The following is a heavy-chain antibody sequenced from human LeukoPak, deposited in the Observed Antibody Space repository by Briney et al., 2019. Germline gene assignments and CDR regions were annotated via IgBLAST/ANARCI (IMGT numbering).Heavy chain of an antibody. CDR1: GYTFSGYA. CDR3: ARGIWSATRVDYYLDN. Sequence: ASVKVSCKASGYTFSGYAIHWVRQAPGQRFEWMGWINAGNGHTKYSQNFQGRVTITRDSSANIVYMDVSSLTSEDTAVYYCARGIWSATRVDYYLDNWGRGTLVTVSS. J-gene: IGHJ4*02. CDR2: INAGNGHT. V-gene: IGHV1-3*01. D-gene: IGHD5-24*01.